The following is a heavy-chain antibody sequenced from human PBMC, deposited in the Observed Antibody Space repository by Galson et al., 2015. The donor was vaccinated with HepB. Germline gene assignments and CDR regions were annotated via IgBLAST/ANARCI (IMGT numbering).Heavy chain of an antibody. CDR1: GYSFTSYW. D-gene: IGHD6-13*01. V-gene: IGHV5-51*01. CDR2: IYPGDSDT. J-gene: IGHJ5*02. CDR3: ARGCKYSSSWRAPNWFDP. Sequence: GAEVKKPGESLKISCKGSGYSFTSYWIGWVRQMPGKGLEWMGIIYPGDSDTRYSPSFQGQVTISADKSISTAYLQWSSLKASDTAMYYCARGCKYSSSWRAPNWFDPWGQGTLVAVSS.